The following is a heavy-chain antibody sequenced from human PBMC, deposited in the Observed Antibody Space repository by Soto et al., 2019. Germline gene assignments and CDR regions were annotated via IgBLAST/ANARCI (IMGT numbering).Heavy chain of an antibody. D-gene: IGHD1-26*01. V-gene: IGHV1-3*01. J-gene: IGHJ4*02. CDR2: INAGNGNT. CDR1: GYTFTSYA. CDR3: ARDRGGSYPFDY. Sequence: QVQLVQSGAEVKKPGTSVKVSCKASGYTFTSYAMHWVRQAPGQRLEWMGWINAGNGNTKYSQKFQGRVTITRDTSASTAYMELSSLRSEDTAVYYCARDRGGSYPFDYWGQGNLVTVSS.